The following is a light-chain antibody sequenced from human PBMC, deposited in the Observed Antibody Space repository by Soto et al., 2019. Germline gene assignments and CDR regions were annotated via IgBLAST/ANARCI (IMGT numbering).Light chain of an antibody. V-gene: IGKV3-20*01. CDR3: QQYGSSPPWT. CDR1: QSVSSSY. Sequence: EIVLTQSPGTLSLSPGERATLSCRASQSVSSSYLAWYQQKPGQAPRLLIYLASSRATGIPDRFSGSGSGTDFTLTISRLAPEYFAVYYCQQYGSSPPWTFGQGTKVEIK. CDR2: LAS. J-gene: IGKJ1*01.